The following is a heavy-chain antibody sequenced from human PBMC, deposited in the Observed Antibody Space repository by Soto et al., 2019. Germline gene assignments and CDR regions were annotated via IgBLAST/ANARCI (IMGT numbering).Heavy chain of an antibody. CDR3: ARDRSYYDSSGSYSPPY. Sequence: VPLLESGGGLVQPGGSLRLSCAASGFTFSSYAMNWVRQAPGKGLEWVSAISGSAATTHFADSVKGRFTISRDNSKNTLYLQMNSLRAEDTAVYYCARDRSYYDSSGSYSPPYWGQGTLVTVSS. V-gene: IGHV3-23*01. D-gene: IGHD3-22*01. J-gene: IGHJ4*02. CDR1: GFTFSSYA. CDR2: ISGSAATT.